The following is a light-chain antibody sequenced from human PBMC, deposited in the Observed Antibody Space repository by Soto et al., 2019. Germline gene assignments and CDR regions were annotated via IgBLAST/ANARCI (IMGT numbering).Light chain of an antibody. J-gene: IGKJ5*01. CDR2: WAS. V-gene: IGKV4-1*01. CDR3: QQYYTNPPIT. CDR1: QSVLHSSNNMNY. Sequence: DIVMTQSPDSLGVSLGERATINCKSSQSVLHSSNNMNYLAWYQQRPGQPPKLLIYWASIRESGVPDRFSGSGSETDFTLTISSLQTEDVAVYYCQQYYTNPPITFGQGTRLEIK.